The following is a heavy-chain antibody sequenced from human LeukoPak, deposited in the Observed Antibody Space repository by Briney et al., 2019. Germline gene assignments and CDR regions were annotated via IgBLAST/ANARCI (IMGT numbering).Heavy chain of an antibody. D-gene: IGHD2-8*01. Sequence: ASVKVSCKASGYTFTGYYMRWVRQAPGQGLEWMGRINPNSGGTNYAQKFQGRVTMTRDTSISTAYMELSRLRSDDTAVYYCAREGYCTDGVCYPFGYWGQGTLVTVSS. CDR1: GYTFTGYY. V-gene: IGHV1-2*06. CDR2: INPNSGGT. CDR3: AREGYCTDGVCYPFGY. J-gene: IGHJ4*02.